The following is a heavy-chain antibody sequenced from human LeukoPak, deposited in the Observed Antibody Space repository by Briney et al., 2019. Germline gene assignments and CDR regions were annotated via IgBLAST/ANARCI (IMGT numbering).Heavy chain of an antibody. Sequence: SETLSLTCTVSGGSISSYYWSWIRQPPGKGLEWIGYIYYSGSTNYNPSLKSRVTISVDTSKNQFSLKLSSVTAADTAVYYCARGMAAAGTAEYFQHWGQGTLVTVSS. CDR2: IYYSGST. CDR3: ARGMAAAGTAEYFQH. D-gene: IGHD6-13*01. V-gene: IGHV4-59*01. CDR1: GGSISSYY. J-gene: IGHJ1*01.